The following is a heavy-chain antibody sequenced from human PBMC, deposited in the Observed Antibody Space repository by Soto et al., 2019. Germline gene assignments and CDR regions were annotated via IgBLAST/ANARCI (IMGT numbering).Heavy chain of an antibody. D-gene: IGHD6-13*01. V-gene: IGHV6-1*01. CDR1: GDSVSSNSAA. Sequence: QVQLQQSGPGLAKPSQTLSLTCAISGDSVSSNSAAWNWIRQSPSRGLEWLGRTYYRSKWYNDYAVSVKSRIIINPDTSKNQFSLQLNSVTPEDTAVYYCARDLPAAAGTRYYYYYGMDVWGQGTTVTVSS. J-gene: IGHJ6*02. CDR3: ARDLPAAAGTRYYYYYGMDV. CDR2: TYYRSKWYN.